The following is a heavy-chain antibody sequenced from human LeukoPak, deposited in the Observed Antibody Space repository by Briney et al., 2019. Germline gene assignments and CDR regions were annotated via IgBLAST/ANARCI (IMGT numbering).Heavy chain of an antibody. V-gene: IGHV3-7*01. CDR3: ARGTVGTPGTDY. Sequence: PGGSLRLSCAAYGFTLSNYAMSWVRQAPGKGLEGVASMNQDGRETYSVGSVMGRFTISRDNTKTSLYLEMNNLRVEDTAIYYCARGTVGTPGTDYWGQGTLVTVSS. CDR1: GFTLSNYA. CDR2: MNQDGRET. D-gene: IGHD4-23*01. J-gene: IGHJ4*02.